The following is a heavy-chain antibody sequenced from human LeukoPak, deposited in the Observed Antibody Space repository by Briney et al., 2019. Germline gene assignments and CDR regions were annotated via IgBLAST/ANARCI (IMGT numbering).Heavy chain of an antibody. CDR1: GVSITSTSHF. J-gene: IGHJ6*02. CDR3: ARQPSLSSSSFYGMDV. V-gene: IGHV4-39*01. D-gene: IGHD6-13*01. CDR2: ISYSGNT. Sequence: SETLSLTCTVSGVSITSTSHFWGWIRQPPGKGLEWIGTISYSGNTYYNPSLRSRVTISVDTSKNQFSLKLSSVTAADTSVYYCARQPSLSSSSFYGMDVWGQGTTVTVSS.